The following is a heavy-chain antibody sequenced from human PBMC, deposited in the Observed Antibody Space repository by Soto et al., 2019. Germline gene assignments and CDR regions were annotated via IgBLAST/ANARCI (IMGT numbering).Heavy chain of an antibody. J-gene: IGHJ6*02. CDR3: ARNMDYYYGRGSGNGHGV. V-gene: IGHV1-2*02. D-gene: IGHD3-10*02. Sequence: QVQLVQSGAEVKEPGDSLRVSCEASGYTFIAYYIHWVRRAPGQGLEWMGWINPKFGDTTYAQDFQGRVSMTRDMSISTVYMELSRLTSDDTAIYYCARNMDYYYGRGSGNGHGVWGQGTTVTVFS. CDR1: GYTFIAYY. CDR2: INPKFGDT.